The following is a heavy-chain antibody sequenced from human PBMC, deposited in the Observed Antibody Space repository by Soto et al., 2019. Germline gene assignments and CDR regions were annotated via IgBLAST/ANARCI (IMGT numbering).Heavy chain of an antibody. CDR3: SSMTMDSPDDYYYYGMDV. D-gene: IGHD3-10*01. V-gene: IGHV3-15*01. Sequence: GGSLRLSCAASGFTFSNAWMSWVRQAPGKGLEWVGRIKSKTDGGTTDYAAPVKGRFTISRDDSKNTLYLQMNSLKTEDTAVYYCSSMTMDSPDDYYYYGMDVWGQGTTVTVSS. CDR2: IKSKTDGGTT. J-gene: IGHJ6*02. CDR1: GFTFSNAW.